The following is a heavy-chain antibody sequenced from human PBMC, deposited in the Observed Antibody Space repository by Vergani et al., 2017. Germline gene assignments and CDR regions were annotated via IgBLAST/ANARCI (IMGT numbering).Heavy chain of an antibody. CDR1: GFTFSSYA. Sequence: VQLVESGGGVVQPGGSLRLSCAASGFTFSSYAMSWVRQAPGKGLEWVSAISGSGGSTYYADSVKGRFTISRDNSKNTLYLQMNSLRAEDTAVYYCAKGTAYGSGSYFYYYYYGMDVWGQGTTVTVSS. CDR2: ISGSGGST. J-gene: IGHJ6*02. V-gene: IGHV3-23*04. CDR3: AKGTAYGSGSYFYYYYYGMDV. D-gene: IGHD3-10*01.